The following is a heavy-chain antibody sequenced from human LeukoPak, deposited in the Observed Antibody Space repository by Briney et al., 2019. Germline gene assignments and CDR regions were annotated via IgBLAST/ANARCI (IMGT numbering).Heavy chain of an antibody. D-gene: IGHD1-7*01. CDR1: GYTFTSYG. J-gene: IGHJ4*02. CDR2: ISAYNGNT. Sequence: ASVKVSCKASGYTFTSYGISWVRQAPGQGLEWMGWISAYNGNTNYAQKLQGRVTMTTDTSTSTAYMELRSLRSDDTAVYYCARDKSEHWNYVWVDYWGQGTLVTVSS. V-gene: IGHV1-18*01. CDR3: ARDKSEHWNYVWVDY.